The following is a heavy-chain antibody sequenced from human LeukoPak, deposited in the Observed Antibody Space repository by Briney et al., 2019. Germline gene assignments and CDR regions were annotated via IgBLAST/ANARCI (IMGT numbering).Heavy chain of an antibody. CDR1: GFTFSSYW. D-gene: IGHD6-13*01. CDR2: IKQDGSEK. Sequence: GGSLRLSCAASGFTFSSYWMSWVRQAPGKGLEWVANIKQDGSEKYYVDSVKGRFTISRDSAKNSLYLQMNSLRAEDTAVYYCARDNSDTGYSSSWYDDYWGQGTLVTVSS. V-gene: IGHV3-7*01. CDR3: ARDNSDTGYSSSWYDDY. J-gene: IGHJ4*02.